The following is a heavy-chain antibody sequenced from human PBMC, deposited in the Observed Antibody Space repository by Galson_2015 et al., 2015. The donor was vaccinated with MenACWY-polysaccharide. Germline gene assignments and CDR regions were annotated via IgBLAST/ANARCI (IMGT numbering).Heavy chain of an antibody. CDR2: VYYTGSGSA. CDR1: GGSISPRSYY. V-gene: IGHV4-39*07. Sequence: ETLSLTCTVSGGSISPRSYYWGWIRQPPGKGLEWIGSVYYTGSGSAYYNPSLKSRVAISVDTSNNQFSLRLSSVTAADTAVYFCARERYIGSSSGAAFGYWGQGILVPVSS. J-gene: IGHJ4*02. D-gene: IGHD1-26*01. CDR3: ARERYIGSSSGAAFGY.